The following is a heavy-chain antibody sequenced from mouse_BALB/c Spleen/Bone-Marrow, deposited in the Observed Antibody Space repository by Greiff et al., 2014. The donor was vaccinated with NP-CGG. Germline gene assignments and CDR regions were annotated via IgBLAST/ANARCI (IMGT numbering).Heavy chain of an antibody. CDR2: INPYNGDT. J-gene: IGHJ1*01. Sequence: EVQLVESGPELVKPGASVKIFCKASGYSFTGYFMNWVMQSHGKSLEWIGRINPYNGDTFYNQKFKGKATLTVDKSSSTAHMELRSLASEDSAVYYCTRVTTDWYFDVWGAGTTVTVSS. CDR1: GYSFTGYF. CDR3: TRVTTDWYFDV. V-gene: IGHV1-20*02. D-gene: IGHD1-1*01.